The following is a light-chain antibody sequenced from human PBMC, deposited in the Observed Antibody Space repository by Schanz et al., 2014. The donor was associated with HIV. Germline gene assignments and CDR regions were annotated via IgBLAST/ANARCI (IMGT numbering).Light chain of an antibody. V-gene: IGLV2-23*02. CDR3: SSYAGSNNLV. CDR1: NSDVGSYNF. CDR2: EVI. Sequence: QSALTQPASVSGSPGQSITISCTGTNSDVGSYNFVSWYQQHPGKAPKLMIYEVIKRPSGVSNRFSGSKSGNTASLTISGLRAEDEADYYCSSYAGSNNLVFGGGTKLTVL. J-gene: IGLJ2*01.